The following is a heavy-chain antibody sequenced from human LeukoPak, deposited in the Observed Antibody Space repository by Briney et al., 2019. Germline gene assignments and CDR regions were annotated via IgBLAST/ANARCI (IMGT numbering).Heavy chain of an antibody. V-gene: IGHV2-70*11. CDR2: IDWDDAK. Sequence: SGPALVKPTQTLTLTCTFSGFSLSTSGMCVSWIRQPPGKALEWLARIDWDDAKYYNTSLKTRLTISKDTSKNQVVLTMTNMDPVDTATFYCARTAYCSGGTCSFDFWGQGTLVTVSS. CDR3: ARTAYCSGGTCSFDF. D-gene: IGHD2-15*01. CDR1: GFSLSTSGMC. J-gene: IGHJ4*02.